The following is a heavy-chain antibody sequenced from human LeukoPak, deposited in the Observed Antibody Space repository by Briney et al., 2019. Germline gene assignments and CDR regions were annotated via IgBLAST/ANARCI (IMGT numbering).Heavy chain of an antibody. CDR3: ARTYDYDSSGYFGYFDY. D-gene: IGHD3-22*01. CDR2: IYSGGST. CDR1: GFTVSSNY. J-gene: IGHJ4*02. Sequence: GGSLRLSCAASGFTVSSNYMSWVRQAPGKGLEWVSVIYSGGSTYYADSVKGRFTISRHNSKNTLYLQMNSLRAEDTAVYYCARTYDYDSSGYFGYFDYWGQGTLVTVSS. V-gene: IGHV3-53*04.